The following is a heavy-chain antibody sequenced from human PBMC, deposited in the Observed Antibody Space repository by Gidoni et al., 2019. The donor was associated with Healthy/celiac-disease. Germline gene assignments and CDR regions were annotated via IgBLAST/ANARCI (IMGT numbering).Heavy chain of an antibody. CDR3: AGFRYCSSTSCYTPYYYYGMDV. CDR1: GYTFTGYY. D-gene: IGHD2-2*02. Sequence: QVQLVQSGAEVKKPGASVKVSGKASGYTFTGYYMHWVRQAPGQGLEWMGWINPNSGGTNYAQKFQGRVTMTSDTSISTAYMELSRLRSDDTAVYYCAGFRYCSSTSCYTPYYYYGMDVWCQGTTVTVSS. J-gene: IGHJ6*02. CDR2: INPNSGGT. V-gene: IGHV1-2*02.